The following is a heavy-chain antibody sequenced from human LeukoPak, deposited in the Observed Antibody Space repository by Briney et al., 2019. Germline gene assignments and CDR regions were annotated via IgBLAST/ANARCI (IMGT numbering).Heavy chain of an antibody. CDR2: INHSGST. CDR3: ARGYGDYVLDY. D-gene: IGHD4-17*01. J-gene: IGHJ4*02. V-gene: IGHV4-34*01. CDR1: GGSFSGYY. Sequence: SETLSLTCAVYGGSFSGYYWSWIRQPPGKGLEWIGEINHSGSTNYNPSLKSRVTISVDTSKNQFSLKLSSVTAADTAVYYCARGYGDYVLDYWGQGTLVTVPS.